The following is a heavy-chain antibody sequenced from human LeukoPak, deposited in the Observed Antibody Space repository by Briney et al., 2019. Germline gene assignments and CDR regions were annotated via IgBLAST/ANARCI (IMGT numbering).Heavy chain of an antibody. CDR3: ARLLGSRTTKLEF. CDR2: IHYSGIT. J-gene: IGHJ4*02. CDR1: GGSMSNYY. D-gene: IGHD1-1*01. V-gene: IGHV4-59*01. Sequence: PSETLSLTCTVSGGSMSNYYWSWIRQSPGKGLEWVAYIHYSGITNYNPSLKSRVTISVDTSNNKFFLNLNSVTTADTAVYFCARLLGSRTTKLEFWGQGTLVTVSS.